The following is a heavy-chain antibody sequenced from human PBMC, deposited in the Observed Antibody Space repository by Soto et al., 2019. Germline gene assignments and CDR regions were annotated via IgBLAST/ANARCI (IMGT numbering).Heavy chain of an antibody. J-gene: IGHJ4*02. CDR2: ITGSGSGT. D-gene: IGHD6-19*01. V-gene: IGHV3-23*01. CDR3: AKYTSGWDFDY. Sequence: GGSLRLSCAASGFTLSSYAMSWVRQAPVKGLEWVSSITGSGSGTYYTDSVKGRFTISRDNSKNTLFLQMSSLRAEDTAVYYCAKYTSGWDFDYWGQGALVTVSS. CDR1: GFTLSSYA.